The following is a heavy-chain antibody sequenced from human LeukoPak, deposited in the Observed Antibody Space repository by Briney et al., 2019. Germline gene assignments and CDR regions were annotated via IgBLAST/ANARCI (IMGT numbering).Heavy chain of an antibody. J-gene: IGHJ4*02. CDR3: ASATYYYDSSGYYYHY. CDR2: IIPTFGTA. D-gene: IGHD3-22*01. Sequence: SVKVSCKASGGTFSSYAISWVRQAPGQGLEWMGRIIPTFGTANYAQKFQGRVTITTDESTSTAYMELGSLRSEDTAVYYCASATYYYDSSGYYYHYWGQGTLVTVSS. CDR1: GGTFSSYA. V-gene: IGHV1-69*05.